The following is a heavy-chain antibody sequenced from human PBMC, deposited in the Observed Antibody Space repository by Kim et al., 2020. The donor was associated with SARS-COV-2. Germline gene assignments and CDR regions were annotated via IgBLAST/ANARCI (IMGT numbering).Heavy chain of an antibody. CDR3: AGHEGIAVAEVKY. D-gene: IGHD6-19*01. J-gene: IGHJ4*02. Sequence: YNPSLKSRVTISVDTSRNQFSLRLSSVTAADTAVYYCAGHEGIAVAEVKYWGQGTLVTVSS. V-gene: IGHV4-39*01.